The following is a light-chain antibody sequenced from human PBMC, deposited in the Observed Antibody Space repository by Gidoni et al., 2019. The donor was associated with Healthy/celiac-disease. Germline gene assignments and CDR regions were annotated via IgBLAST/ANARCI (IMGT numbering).Light chain of an antibody. J-gene: IGKJ2*01. V-gene: IGKV3-15*01. Sequence: DIVMTQSPATLSVSPGERATLSCRASQSVSSNLAWYQQKPGQAPGLLIYGASTRATGIPARFSGSGSGTEFTLTISSLQSEDFAVYYCQQYNNWPQTFGQGTKLEIK. CDR2: GAS. CDR1: QSVSSN. CDR3: QQYNNWPQT.